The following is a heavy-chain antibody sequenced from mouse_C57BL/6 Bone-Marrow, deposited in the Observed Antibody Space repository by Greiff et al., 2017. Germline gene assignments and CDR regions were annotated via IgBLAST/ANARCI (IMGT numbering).Heavy chain of an antibody. CDR2: IRSGSSTI. Sequence: EVQRVESGGGLVKPGGSLKLSCAASGFTFSDYGMHWVRQAPEKGLEWIAYIRSGSSTIYYAATVKGRFTISRDKAKQNMFLQMTSLRSEDTAMYFCAKPDWVDWYFDVWGTGTTVTVSS. J-gene: IGHJ1*03. CDR1: GFTFSDYG. V-gene: IGHV5-17*01. D-gene: IGHD4-1*01. CDR3: AKPDWVDWYFDV.